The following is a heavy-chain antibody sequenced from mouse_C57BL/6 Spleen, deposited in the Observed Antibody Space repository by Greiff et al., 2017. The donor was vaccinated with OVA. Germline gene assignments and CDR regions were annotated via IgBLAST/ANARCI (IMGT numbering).Heavy chain of an antibody. D-gene: IGHD1-1*01. J-gene: IGHJ4*01. V-gene: IGHV1-78*01. CDR2: IYPRDGST. CDR1: GYTFTDHT. Sequence: VQLQESDAELVKPGASVKISCKVSGYTFTDHTIHWMKQRPEQGLEWIGYIYPRDGSTKYNEKFKGKATLTADKSSSTAYMQLNSLTSEDSAVYFCARRIYYYGSSYGYAMDYWGQGTSVTVSS. CDR3: ARRIYYYGSSYGYAMDY.